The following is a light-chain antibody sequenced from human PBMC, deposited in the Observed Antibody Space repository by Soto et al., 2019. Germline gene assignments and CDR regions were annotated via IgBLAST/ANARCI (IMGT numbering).Light chain of an antibody. CDR2: GNS. J-gene: IGLJ1*01. Sequence: QSVLTQPPPGFGGPGQRVTISCPGSSSNIGAGYDVHWYQQLPGTAPKLLIYGNSNRPSGVPDRFSGSKSGTSASLAITGLQAEDEADYRCQSYDSSLSGRDVFGTGTKVTVL. CDR1: SSNIGAGYD. V-gene: IGLV1-40*01. CDR3: QSYDSSLSGRDV.